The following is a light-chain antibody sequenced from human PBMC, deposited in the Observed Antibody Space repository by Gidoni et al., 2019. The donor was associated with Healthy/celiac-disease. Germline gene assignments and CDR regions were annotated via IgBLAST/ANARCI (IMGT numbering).Light chain of an antibody. Sequence: SYELTQPPSVSVSPGQTASITCSGDKLGDKYACWYQQKPGQSPVLVFYQDSKRPSGIPERFSGSNSGNTATLTISGTQAMDEADYYCQAWDSSTAAVFGGGTKLTVL. V-gene: IGLV3-1*01. CDR3: QAWDSSTAAV. CDR2: QDS. CDR1: KLGDKY. J-gene: IGLJ2*01.